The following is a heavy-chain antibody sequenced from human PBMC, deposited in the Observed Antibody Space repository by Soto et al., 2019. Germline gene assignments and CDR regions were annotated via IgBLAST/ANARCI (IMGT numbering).Heavy chain of an antibody. CDR1: GVTFGNAW. CDR2: IKSKIHGGTT. V-gene: IGHV3-15*07. CDR3: TTVHFDVLTGSFDY. Sequence: EVHLVESGGGLVKPGGSLRLSCAASGVTFGNAWMNWFRQAPGKGLEWVGRIKSKIHGGTTDYAAPVRGRFTISRDDSKHALFLQMNRLKTEAAAVYYCTTVHFDVLTGSFDYWGQGTLVTVSS. D-gene: IGHD3-9*01. J-gene: IGHJ4*02.